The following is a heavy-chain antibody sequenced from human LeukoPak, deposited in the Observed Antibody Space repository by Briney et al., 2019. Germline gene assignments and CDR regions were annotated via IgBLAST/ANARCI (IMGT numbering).Heavy chain of an antibody. D-gene: IGHD1-26*01. CDR1: GFNFSNYG. CDR3: ARDLGGSYVD. CDR2: IWHDGSNK. Sequence: GGSLRLSCAASGFNFSNYGMHWVRQAPGKGLEWVAVIWHDGSNKYYADSVKGRFTISRDNSKNTSYLQMNSLRAEDTAVYYCARDLGGSYVDWGQGTLVTVSS. J-gene: IGHJ4*02. V-gene: IGHV3-33*01.